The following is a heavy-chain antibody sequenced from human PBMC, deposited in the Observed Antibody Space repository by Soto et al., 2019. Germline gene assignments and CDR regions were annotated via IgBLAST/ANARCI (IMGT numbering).Heavy chain of an antibody. D-gene: IGHD3-10*01. CDR2: ITPSGDT. CDR3: ARGGITLVWNYYYYGMDV. Sequence: QVQLQQWGARLLKPSETLSLTCGVSGGSLTGHYWSWIRQAPGKGLEWIGEITPSGDTTYNPSLRSRLTIALDTSKSQFSLNLSSVSAADTAVYYCARGGITLVWNYYYYGMDVWGHGTTVTVSS. V-gene: IGHV4-34*01. CDR1: GGSLTGHY. J-gene: IGHJ6*02.